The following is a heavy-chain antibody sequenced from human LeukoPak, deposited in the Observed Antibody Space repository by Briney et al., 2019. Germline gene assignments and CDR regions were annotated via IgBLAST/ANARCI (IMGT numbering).Heavy chain of an antibody. CDR2: IYYSGST. J-gene: IGHJ4*02. CDR3: ARVDFWSGNVDY. CDR1: GGSISSGDYY. D-gene: IGHD3-3*01. Sequence: SQTLSLTCTVSGGSISSGDYYWSWIRQPPGKALEWIGYIYYSGSTYYNPSLKSRVTISADTSKNQFSLRLNSVTAADTAVYYCARVDFWSGNVDYWGQGTLVTVSS. V-gene: IGHV4-30-4*01.